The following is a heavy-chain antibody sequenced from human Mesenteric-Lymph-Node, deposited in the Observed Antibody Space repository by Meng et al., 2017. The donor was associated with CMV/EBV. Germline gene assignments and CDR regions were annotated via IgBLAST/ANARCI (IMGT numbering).Heavy chain of an antibody. J-gene: IGHJ1*01. CDR2: ISWDGGST. CDR1: GFTFGDYA. V-gene: IGHV3-43D*03. CDR3: AKRRIAAAGDFQD. Sequence: GGSLRLSCAASGFTFGDYAMHWVRQAPGKGLEWVSLISWDGGSTYYADSVKGRFTISRDNSENTLYLQMNSLRAEDTAVYYCAKRRIAAAGDFQDWGQGTLVTVS. D-gene: IGHD6-13*01.